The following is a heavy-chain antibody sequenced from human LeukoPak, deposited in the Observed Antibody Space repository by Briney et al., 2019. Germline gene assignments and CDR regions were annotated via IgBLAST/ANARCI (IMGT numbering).Heavy chain of an antibody. J-gene: IGHJ5*01. V-gene: IGHV3-7*01. D-gene: IGHD3-3*01. CDR3: ARGEKSGVAYTNWLDS. CDR1: GFTFSDYY. CDR2: IKPDGSEQ. Sequence: GGSLRLSCAASGFTFSDYYMSWVRQAPGEGLDWVAAIKPDGSEQYYVDSVKGRFTISRDNAKNSLFLQMNSLRAEDTVLYYCARGEKSGVAYTNWLDSWGQGTLVPVSS.